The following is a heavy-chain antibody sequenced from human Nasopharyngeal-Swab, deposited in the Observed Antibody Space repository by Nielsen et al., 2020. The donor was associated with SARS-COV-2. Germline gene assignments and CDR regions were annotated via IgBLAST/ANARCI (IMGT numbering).Heavy chain of an antibody. CDR2: ISGSGGST. D-gene: IGHD4/OR15-4a*01. CDR3: AKEGTISCFDY. V-gene: IGHV3-23*01. J-gene: IGHJ4*02. CDR1: GFTFSSYA. Sequence: LSLTCAASGFTFSSYAMSWVRQAPGKGLEWVSAISGSGGSTYYADSVKGRFTISRDNSKNTPYLQMNSLRAEDTAVYYCAKEGTISCFDYWGQGTLVTVSS.